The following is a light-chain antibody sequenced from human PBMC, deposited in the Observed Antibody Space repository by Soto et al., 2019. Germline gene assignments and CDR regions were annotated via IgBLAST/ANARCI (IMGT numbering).Light chain of an antibody. CDR1: QPITTW. CDR3: QQYNHGWT. CDR2: GAS. J-gene: IGKJ1*01. Sequence: DIQMTQSPSTLSASVGDTVTITCRASQPITTWLAWYQQRPGNAPKLLIYGASTLQSGVASRFTGGGSGTDFTLTISSLQPDDFGNYYCQQYNHGWTFGQGTKVEVK. V-gene: IGKV1-5*03.